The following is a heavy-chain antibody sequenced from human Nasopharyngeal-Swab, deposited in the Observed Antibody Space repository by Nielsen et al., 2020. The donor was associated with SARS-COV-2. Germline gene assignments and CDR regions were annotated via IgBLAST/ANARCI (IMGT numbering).Heavy chain of an antibody. CDR2: ISAYNGNT. CDR1: GYTLTELS. CDR3: ATRAVAGFFDY. J-gene: IGHJ4*02. Sequence: ASVKVSCKVSGYTLTELSMHWVRQAPGKGLEWMGWISAYNGNTNYAQKLQGRVTMTTDTSTSTAYMELRSLRSDDTAVYYCATRAVAGFFDYWGQGTLVTVSS. V-gene: IGHV1-18*01. D-gene: IGHD6-19*01.